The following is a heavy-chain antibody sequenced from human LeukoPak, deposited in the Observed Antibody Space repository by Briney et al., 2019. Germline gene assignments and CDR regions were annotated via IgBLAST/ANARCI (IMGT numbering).Heavy chain of an antibody. CDR3: ARGSIGVDV. J-gene: IGHJ6*02. CDR2: IKEDGSEK. V-gene: IGHV3-7*03. CDR1: GFTVSSNY. Sequence: AGGSLRLSCAASGFTVSSNYMSWVRQAPEKGLEWVANIKEDGSEKNYVDSVKGRFTISRDNAKNSLYLQMNSLRDEDTAVYYCARGSIGVDVWGQGTTVTVSS.